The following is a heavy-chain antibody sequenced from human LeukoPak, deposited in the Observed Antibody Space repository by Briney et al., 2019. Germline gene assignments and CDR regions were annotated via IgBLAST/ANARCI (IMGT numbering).Heavy chain of an antibody. V-gene: IGHV3-20*01. CDR3: ARALYYDFWSGSPDDAFDI. D-gene: IGHD3-3*01. Sequence: GGSLRLSCAASGFTFSSYAMSWVRQAPGKGLEWVSGINWNGGSTGYADSVKGRFTISRDNAKNSLYLQMNSLRAEDTALYHCARALYYDFWSGSPDDAFDIWGQGTMVTVSS. J-gene: IGHJ3*02. CDR2: INWNGGST. CDR1: GFTFSSYA.